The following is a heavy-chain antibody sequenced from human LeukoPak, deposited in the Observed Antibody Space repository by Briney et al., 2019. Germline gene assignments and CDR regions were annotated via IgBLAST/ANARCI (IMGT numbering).Heavy chain of an antibody. CDR1: GFTFNSYA. CDR3: ARDNMLMVRGRNDYYYYYYMDV. Sequence: GGSLRLSCAASGFTFNSYAMSWVRQAPGKGLEWVSANGGSVRSTYYADSVKGRFTISRDNAKNSLYLQMNSLRAEDTAVYYCARDNMLMVRGRNDYYYYYYMDVWGKGTTVTVSS. J-gene: IGHJ6*03. CDR2: NGGSVRST. D-gene: IGHD3-10*01. V-gene: IGHV3-23*01.